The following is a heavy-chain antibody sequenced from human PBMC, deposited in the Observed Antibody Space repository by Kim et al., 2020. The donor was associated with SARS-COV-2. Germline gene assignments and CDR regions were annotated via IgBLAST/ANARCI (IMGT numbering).Heavy chain of an antibody. V-gene: IGHV4-34*01. J-gene: IGHJ4*02. CDR2: INHSGST. CDR1: GGSFSGYY. CDR3: ATIAVAGLDY. D-gene: IGHD6-19*01. Sequence: SETLSLTCAVYGGSFSGYYWSWIRQPPGKGLEWIGEINHSGSTNYNPSLKSRVTISVDTSKNQFSLKLSSVTAADTAVYYCATIAVAGLDYWGRGTLVTVSS.